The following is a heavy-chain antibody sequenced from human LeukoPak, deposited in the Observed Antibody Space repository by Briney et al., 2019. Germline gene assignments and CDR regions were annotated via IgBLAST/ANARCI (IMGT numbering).Heavy chain of an antibody. V-gene: IGHV1-46*01. CDR2: INPSGGST. D-gene: IGHD3-22*01. Sequence: ASVKVSCKASGYTFTSYYMHWVRQAPGQGLEWMGIINPSGGSTSYAQKFQGRVTITADESTSTAYMELSSLRSEDTAVYYCARVSDSSGYRQGSFDYWGQGTLVTVSS. CDR3: ARVSDSSGYRQGSFDY. CDR1: GYTFTSYY. J-gene: IGHJ4*02.